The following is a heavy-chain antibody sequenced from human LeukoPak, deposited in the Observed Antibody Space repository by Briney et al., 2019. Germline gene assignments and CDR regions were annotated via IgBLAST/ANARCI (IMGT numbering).Heavy chain of an antibody. D-gene: IGHD6-13*01. Sequence: AGGSLRLSCAASGFTFSSYWMHWVRQAPGKGLVWVSRINGDGSSTSYADSVKGRFTISRDNAKNTLYLQMNSLRAEDTAVYYCARVGIAAAGYWGQGTLVTVSS. CDR2: INGDGSST. V-gene: IGHV3-74*01. CDR3: ARVGIAAAGY. CDR1: GFTFSSYW. J-gene: IGHJ4*02.